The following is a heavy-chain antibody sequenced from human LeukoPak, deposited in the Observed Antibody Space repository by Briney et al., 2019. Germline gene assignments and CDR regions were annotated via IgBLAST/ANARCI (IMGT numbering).Heavy chain of an antibody. J-gene: IGHJ4*02. CDR2: ISAYNGNT. D-gene: IGHD2/OR15-2a*01. Sequence: ASVKVSCKASGYTFTSYDINWVRQAPGQGLEWMGWISAYNGNTNYAQKLQGRVTMTTDTSTSTAYMELRSLRSDDTAVYYCARENIDLYFDYWGQGTLVTVSS. CDR1: GYTFTSYD. V-gene: IGHV1-18*01. CDR3: ARENIDLYFDY.